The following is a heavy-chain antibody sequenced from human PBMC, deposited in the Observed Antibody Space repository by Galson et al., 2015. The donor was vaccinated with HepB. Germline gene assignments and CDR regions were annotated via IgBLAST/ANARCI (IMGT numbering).Heavy chain of an antibody. V-gene: IGHV3-66*01. CDR3: AREVLHTKTYYYDSSGYYIGY. J-gene: IGHJ4*02. D-gene: IGHD3-22*01. Sequence: SLRLSCAASGFTVSSNYMSWVRQAPGKGLEWVSVIYSGGSTYYADSVKGRFTISRDNSKNTLYLQMNSLRAEDTAVYYCAREVLHTKTYYYDSSGYYIGYWGQGTLVTVSS. CDR2: IYSGGST. CDR1: GFTVSSNY.